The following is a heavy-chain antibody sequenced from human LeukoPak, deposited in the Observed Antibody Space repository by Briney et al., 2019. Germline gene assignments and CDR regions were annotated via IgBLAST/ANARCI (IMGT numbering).Heavy chain of an antibody. CDR2: IYYSGST. J-gene: IGHJ4*02. V-gene: IGHV4-39*07. CDR3: ARGGATLYYYFDY. Sequence: SETLSLTCTVSGGSISSSSYYWGWIRQPPGKGLEWIGSIYYSGSTYYNPSLKSRVTISVDTSKNQFSLKLSSVTAADTAVYYCARGGATLYYYFDYWGQGTLVTVSS. D-gene: IGHD1-26*01. CDR1: GGSISSSSYY.